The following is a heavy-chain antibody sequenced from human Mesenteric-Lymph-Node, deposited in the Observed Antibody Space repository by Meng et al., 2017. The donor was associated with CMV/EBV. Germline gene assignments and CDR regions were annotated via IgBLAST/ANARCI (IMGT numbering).Heavy chain of an antibody. V-gene: IGHV3-23*01. CDR1: GFTFENYG. CDR3: AKDRVTLVRGDAFDI. J-gene: IGHJ3*02. CDR2: IKVGADTA. D-gene: IGHD3-10*01. Sequence: GESLKISCAASGFTFENYGMSWLRQAPGKGLEWVAAIKVGADTAYVADSVRGRFTISRDNSKNAIYLQMSSLRAEDTAIYYCAKDRVTLVRGDAFDIWGQGSVVTVSS.